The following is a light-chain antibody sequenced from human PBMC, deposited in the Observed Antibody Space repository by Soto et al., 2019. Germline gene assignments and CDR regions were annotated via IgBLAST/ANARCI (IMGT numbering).Light chain of an antibody. J-gene: IGKJ1*01. CDR1: QSVSDR. CDR3: QQYADWPKT. Sequence: EVVMTQSPFTLSVSPGERATLSCMAIQSVSDRVVWYQQKSGQAPSLLIYAASTRAAGVPARFSGSGSGTEFTLTISSLQSEDFAVYFCQQYADWPKTFGQGTKVDIK. V-gene: IGKV3-15*01. CDR2: AAS.